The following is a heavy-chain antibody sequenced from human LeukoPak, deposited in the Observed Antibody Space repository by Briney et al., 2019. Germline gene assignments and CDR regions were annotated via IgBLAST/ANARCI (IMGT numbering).Heavy chain of an antibody. CDR3: ARADHPNYDFWSGYIYYYYGMDV. CDR2: IKQDGSEK. Sequence: GGSLRLSCVASGFTFSSYWMSWVRQAPGKGLEWVANIKQDGSEKYYVDSVKGRFTISRDNAKNSLYLQTNSLRAEDTAVYYCARADHPNYDFWSGYIYYYYGMDVWGQGTTVTVSS. D-gene: IGHD3-3*01. V-gene: IGHV3-7*01. CDR1: GFTFSSYW. J-gene: IGHJ6*02.